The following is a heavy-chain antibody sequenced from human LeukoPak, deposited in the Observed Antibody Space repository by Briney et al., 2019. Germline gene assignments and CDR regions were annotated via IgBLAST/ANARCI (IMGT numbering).Heavy chain of an antibody. CDR2: ISSSSSTI. Sequence: GGSLRLSCAASGFTFSSYSMNWVRQAPGKGLEWVSDISSSSSTIYYADSVKGRFTISRDNAKNTLYLQMNSLRAEDTAVYYCARGPMVRTNLFDYWGQGTLVTVSS. D-gene: IGHD3-10*01. J-gene: IGHJ4*02. CDR1: GFTFSSYS. V-gene: IGHV3-48*04. CDR3: ARGPMVRTNLFDY.